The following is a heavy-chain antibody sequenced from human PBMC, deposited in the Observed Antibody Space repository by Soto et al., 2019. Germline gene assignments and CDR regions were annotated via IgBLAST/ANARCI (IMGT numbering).Heavy chain of an antibody. D-gene: IGHD4-17*01. Sequence: GGSLRLSCAASGFTFSNAWMSWVRQAPGKGLEWVGRIKSKTDGGTTDYAAPVKGRFTISRDDSKNTLYLQMNSLKTEDTAVYYCTPGPFGDYGDGYWGQGTLVTVSS. CDR3: TPGPFGDYGDGY. J-gene: IGHJ4*02. CDR1: GFTFSNAW. CDR2: IKSKTDGGTT. V-gene: IGHV3-15*01.